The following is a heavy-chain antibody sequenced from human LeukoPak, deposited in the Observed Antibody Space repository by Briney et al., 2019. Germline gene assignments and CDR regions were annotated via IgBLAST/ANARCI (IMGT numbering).Heavy chain of an antibody. CDR1: GFTFSSYS. J-gene: IGHJ4*02. CDR3: ARDLGGGSYYGWSPYYFDY. CDR2: ISSSSYI. Sequence: GGSLRLSCAASGFTFSSYSMNWVRQAPGKGLEWVSSISSSSYIYYADSVKGRFTISRDNAKNSLYLQMNSLRAEDTAVYYCARDLGGGSYYGWSPYYFDYWGQGTLVTVSS. D-gene: IGHD1-26*01. V-gene: IGHV3-21*01.